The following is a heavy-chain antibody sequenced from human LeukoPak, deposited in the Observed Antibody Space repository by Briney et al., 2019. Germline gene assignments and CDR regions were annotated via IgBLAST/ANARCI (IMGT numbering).Heavy chain of an antibody. CDR3: ARAQNPYSSSWYELSY. Sequence: ASVKVSCKASGYTFTSYDIHWVRQATGQGLEWMGRMNPNRGDTDYAQKFQGRVTMTRDTSISTAYMELSSLRSEDTALYYCARAQNPYSSSWYELSYWGQGTLVTVSS. J-gene: IGHJ4*02. CDR1: GYTFTSYD. V-gene: IGHV1-8*01. D-gene: IGHD6-13*01. CDR2: MNPNRGDT.